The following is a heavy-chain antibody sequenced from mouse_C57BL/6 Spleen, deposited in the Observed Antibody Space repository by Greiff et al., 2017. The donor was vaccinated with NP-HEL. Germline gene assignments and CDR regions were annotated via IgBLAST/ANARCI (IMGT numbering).Heavy chain of an antibody. CDR2: IYPGSGST. CDR3: ARGLITTVVANWYFDV. J-gene: IGHJ1*03. CDR1: GYTFTSYW. D-gene: IGHD1-1*01. V-gene: IGHV1-55*01. Sequence: QVQLQQSGAELVKPGASVKMSCKASGYTFTSYWITWVKQRPGQGLEWIGDIYPGSGSTNYNEKFKSKATLTVDTSSSTAYMQLSSLTSEDSAVYYCARGLITTVVANWYFDVWGTGTTVTVSS.